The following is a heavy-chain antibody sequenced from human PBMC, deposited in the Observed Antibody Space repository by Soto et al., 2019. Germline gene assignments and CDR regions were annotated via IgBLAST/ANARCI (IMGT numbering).Heavy chain of an antibody. V-gene: IGHV4-59*01. D-gene: IGHD5-12*01. CDR1: GGSISSYY. CDR3: ARGVERLTYGGYPIDYYYRMDV. CDR2: IYYSGST. J-gene: IGHJ6*04. Sequence: SETLSLTCTVSGGSISSYYWSWIRQPPGKGLEWIGYIYYSGSTNYNPSLKSRVTISVDTSKNQFSLKLSSVTAADTAVYYCARGVERLTYGGYPIDYYYRMDVRGKLRKVTASS.